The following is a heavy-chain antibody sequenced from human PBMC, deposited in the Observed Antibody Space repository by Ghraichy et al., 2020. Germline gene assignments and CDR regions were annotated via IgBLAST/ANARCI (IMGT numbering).Heavy chain of an antibody. Sequence: GESLNISCAASGFTVSSNYMSWVRQAPGKGLEWVSVIYSGGSTYYADSVKGRFTISRDNSKNTLYLQMNSLRAEDTAVYYCAREGDENSNTFYYMDVWGKGTTVTVSS. CDR2: IYSGGST. D-gene: IGHD4-11*01. J-gene: IGHJ6*03. CDR3: AREGDENSNTFYYMDV. CDR1: GFTVSSNY. V-gene: IGHV3-53*01.